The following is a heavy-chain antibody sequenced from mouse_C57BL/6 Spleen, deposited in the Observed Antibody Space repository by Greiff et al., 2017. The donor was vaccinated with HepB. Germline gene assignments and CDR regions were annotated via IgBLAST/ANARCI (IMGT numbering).Heavy chain of an antibody. CDR3: ARGRDYGSSYGGYAMDY. J-gene: IGHJ4*01. Sequence: VQLQQSGPELVKPGASVKIPCKASGYTFTDYNMDWVKQSHGKSLEWIGDINPNNGGTIYNQKFKGKATLTVDKSSSTAYMELRSLTSEDTAVYYCARGRDYGSSYGGYAMDYWGQGTSVTVSS. D-gene: IGHD1-1*01. CDR1: GYTFTDYN. CDR2: INPNNGGT. V-gene: IGHV1-18*01.